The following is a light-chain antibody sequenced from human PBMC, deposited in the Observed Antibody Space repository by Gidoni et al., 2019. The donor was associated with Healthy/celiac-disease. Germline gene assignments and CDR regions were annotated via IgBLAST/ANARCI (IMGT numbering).Light chain of an antibody. J-gene: IGLJ2*01. Sequence: QSALTQPASVSGSPGQSITISCTGTSRDVGGYNYVSWYQQHPGKAPKLMIYDVSNRTLGVLNRFSGSTSGNTASLTISGLQAEDEADYYCSSYTSSSTLGGVVFGGGTKLTVL. CDR3: SSYTSSSTLGGVV. CDR2: DVS. V-gene: IGLV2-14*01. CDR1: SRDVGGYNY.